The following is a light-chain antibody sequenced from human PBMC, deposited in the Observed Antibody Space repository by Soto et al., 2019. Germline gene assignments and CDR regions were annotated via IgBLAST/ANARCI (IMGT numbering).Light chain of an antibody. Sequence: EIVMTQSPATLSVSPGERATLSCRASQSVSSNLAWYQQKPGQAPRLLIYGASTRATGIPARFSGSGSGTEFTLPIISFRFKVLAVNNCQKYNNCLLGTLGKGTRV. CDR3: QKYNNCLLGT. CDR2: GAS. J-gene: IGKJ1*01. V-gene: IGKV3-15*01. CDR1: QSVSSN.